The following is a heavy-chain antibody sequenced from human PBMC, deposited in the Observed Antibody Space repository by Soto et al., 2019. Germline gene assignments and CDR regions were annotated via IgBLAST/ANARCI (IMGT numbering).Heavy chain of an antibody. D-gene: IGHD5-12*01. CDR1: GYTFTSYG. CDR2: ISAYNGNT. J-gene: IGHJ5*02. CDR3: ARVKRWLQSSWFDP. V-gene: IGHV1-18*01. Sequence: GASVKVCCKASGYTFTSYGISWVRQAPGQGLEWMGWISAYNGNTNYAQKLQGRVTMTTDTSTSTAYMELRSLRSDDTAVYYCARVKRWLQSSWFDPWGQGTLVTVSS.